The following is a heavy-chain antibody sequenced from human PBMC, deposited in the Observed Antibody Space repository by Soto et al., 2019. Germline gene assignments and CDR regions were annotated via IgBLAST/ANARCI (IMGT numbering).Heavy chain of an antibody. Sequence: SETLSLTCSVSGASMSSGDRYWSWLRQAPGKGLEWIGYSHSSGSTSYNASFRSRLTISIDTSKNLFSLKLGSVTAAGTAVYYCARYVVIVEATAMDWPEDTRVDTHYYAMDVWGQGTTVTVSS. J-gene: IGHJ6*02. CDR2: SHSSGST. V-gene: IGHV4-30-4*01. CDR3: ARYVVIVEATAMDWPEDTRVDTHYYAMDV. D-gene: IGHD2-2*01. CDR1: GASMSSGDRY.